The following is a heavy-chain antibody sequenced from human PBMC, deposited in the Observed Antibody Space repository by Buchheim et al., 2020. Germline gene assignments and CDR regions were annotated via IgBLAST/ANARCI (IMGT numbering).Heavy chain of an antibody. D-gene: IGHD4-17*01. CDR2: IYYSGSP. CDR3: ARVLVDYGSHYYYYGMDV. V-gene: IGHV4-59*01. Sequence: QVQLQESGPGLVKPSETRSLTCTVPGGSISSYYWSWIRQPPGKGLEWIGFIYYSGSPNYNPSLKSRVTIPVATSKNQFSLKLSSVTAADTAVYYCARVLVDYGSHYYYYGMDVWGQGTT. CDR1: GGSISSYY. J-gene: IGHJ6*02.